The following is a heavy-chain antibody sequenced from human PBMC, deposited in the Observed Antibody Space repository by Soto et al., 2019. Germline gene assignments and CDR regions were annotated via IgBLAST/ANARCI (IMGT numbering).Heavy chain of an antibody. V-gene: IGHV1-46*01. CDR1: GYTFTRYY. D-gene: IGHD2-21*02. CDR3: ARETKMRILFSPYCCGDCHFDN. J-gene: IGHJ4*02. Sequence: QVQLVQSGAEVKRPGASVKVSCKASGYTFTRYYFHWMRQAPGQGLEWMGMINPSGGFTSYAQSFQGRVAMTRDSSTSTVYMELSSLRSEDTAVYYCARETKMRILFSPYCCGDCHFDNWGQGTLVTVSS. CDR2: INPSGGFT.